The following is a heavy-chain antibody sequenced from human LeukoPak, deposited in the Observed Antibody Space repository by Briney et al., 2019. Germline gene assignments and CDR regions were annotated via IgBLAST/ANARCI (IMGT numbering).Heavy chain of an antibody. J-gene: IGHJ3*02. Sequence: SETVSHTCAVYGGSFSGYYWSWIRQSPGKGLEWIGEINHSGSTNYNPSLKSRVTLSVDTSKNQFSLKLSSVTAADTAVYYCARGGYDILTGLNAFDIWGQGTMVTVSS. CDR1: GGSFSGYY. CDR3: ARGGYDILTGLNAFDI. CDR2: INHSGST. D-gene: IGHD3-9*01. V-gene: IGHV4-34*01.